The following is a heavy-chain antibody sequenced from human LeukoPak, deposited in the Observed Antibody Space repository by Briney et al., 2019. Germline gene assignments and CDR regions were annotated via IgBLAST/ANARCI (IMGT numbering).Heavy chain of an antibody. CDR3: AGTVVPAATGYYGMDV. Sequence: PGGSLRLSCAASGFTFSSYSMNWVRQAPGKGLEWVSVIYSGGSTYYADSVKGRFTISRDNSKNTLYLQMNSLRAEDTAVYYCAGTVVPAATGYYGMDVWGQGTTVTVSS. J-gene: IGHJ6*02. V-gene: IGHV3-66*01. CDR2: IYSGGST. CDR1: GFTFSSYS. D-gene: IGHD2-2*01.